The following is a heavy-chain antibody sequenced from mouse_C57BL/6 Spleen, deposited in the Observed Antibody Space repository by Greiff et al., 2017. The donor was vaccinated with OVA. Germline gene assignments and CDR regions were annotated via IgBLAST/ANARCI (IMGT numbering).Heavy chain of an antibody. J-gene: IGHJ2*01. CDR1: GYSITSGYY. D-gene: IGHD4-1*01. CDR2: ISYDGSN. V-gene: IGHV3-6*01. Sequence: EVKLMESGPGLVKPSQSLSLTCSVTGYSITSGYYWNWIRQFPGNKLEWMGYISYDGSNNYNPSLKNRISITRDTSKNQFFLKLNSVTTEDTATYYCARASELGSFFGYWGQGTTLTVSS. CDR3: ARASELGSFFGY.